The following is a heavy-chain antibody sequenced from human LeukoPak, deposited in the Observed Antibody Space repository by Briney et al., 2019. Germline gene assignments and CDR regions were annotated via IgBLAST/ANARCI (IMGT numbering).Heavy chain of an antibody. V-gene: IGHV1-69*13. CDR2: IIPIFGTA. J-gene: IGHJ4*02. CDR1: GGTFSSYA. CDR3: AREFCSGGSCSLDY. D-gene: IGHD2-15*01. Sequence: GASVKVSCKASGGTFSSYAINWVRQAPGQGLEWLGGIIPIFGTANYAQKFQGRVTITADESTSTAYMELSSLRSEDTAVYDCAREFCSGGSCSLDYWGQGTLVTVSS.